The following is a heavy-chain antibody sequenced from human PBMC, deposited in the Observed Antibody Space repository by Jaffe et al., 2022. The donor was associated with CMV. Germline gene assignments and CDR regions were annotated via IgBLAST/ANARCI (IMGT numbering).Heavy chain of an antibody. V-gene: IGHV3-30*18. Sequence: QVQLVESGGGVVQPGRSLRLSCAASGFTFSSYGMHWVRQAPGKGLEWVAVISYDGSNKYYADSVKGRFTISRDNSKNTLYLQMNSLRAEDTAVYYCAKIGVAAAVTLIDYWGQGTLVTVSS. CDR2: ISYDGSNK. J-gene: IGHJ4*02. CDR3: AKIGVAAAVTLIDY. CDR1: GFTFSSYG. D-gene: IGHD6-13*01.